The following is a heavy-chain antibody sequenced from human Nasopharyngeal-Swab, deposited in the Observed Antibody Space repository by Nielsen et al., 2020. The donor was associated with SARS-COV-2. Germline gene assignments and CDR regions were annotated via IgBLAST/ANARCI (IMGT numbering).Heavy chain of an antibody. V-gene: IGHV3-48*03. J-gene: IGHJ3*02. D-gene: IGHD1-1*01. Sequence: GGSLRLSCAASGFTFSSYEMNWVRQATGKGLEWVSYISSSGSTIYYADSVKGRFTISRDNAKNSLYLQMNSLRAEDTAVYYCASYHNDWNDVAFDIWGQGTMVTVSS. CDR1: GFTFSSYE. CDR2: ISSSGSTI. CDR3: ASYHNDWNDVAFDI.